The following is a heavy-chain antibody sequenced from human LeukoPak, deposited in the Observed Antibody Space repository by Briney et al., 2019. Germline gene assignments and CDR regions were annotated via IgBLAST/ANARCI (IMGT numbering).Heavy chain of an antibody. V-gene: IGHV4-4*09. Sequence: PSETLSLTCTVSGGSISSYYWSWIRQPPGKGLEWIGYIYTSGSTNYNPSLKSRVTISVDTSMNQFSLKLSSVTAADTAVYYCARHRYCSSTSCYTAIDYWGQGTLVTVSS. CDR3: ARHRYCSSTSCYTAIDY. D-gene: IGHD2-2*02. CDR2: IYTSGST. CDR1: GGSISSYY. J-gene: IGHJ4*02.